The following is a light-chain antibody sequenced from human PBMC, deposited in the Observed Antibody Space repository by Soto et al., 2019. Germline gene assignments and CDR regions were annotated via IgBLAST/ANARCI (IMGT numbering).Light chain of an antibody. CDR2: EVS. CDR1: SSDVGAYKY. Sequence: QSALTQPASVSGSPGQSITISCTGTSSDVGAYKYVSWYQQHPGQAPKLMIYEVSNRPSGVSNRFSGSKSGNTASLAISGLQAEEGADYYCSSHTSSSTVYVFGTGTKLTVL. J-gene: IGLJ1*01. CDR3: SSHTSSSTVYV. V-gene: IGLV2-14*01.